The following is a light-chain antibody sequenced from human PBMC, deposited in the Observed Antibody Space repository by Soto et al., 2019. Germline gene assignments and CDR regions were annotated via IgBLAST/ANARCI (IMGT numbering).Light chain of an antibody. Sequence: EIVLTQSPATLSVSPGERATLSCRASQSISSLLAWYQQKPGQAPSLLIYGASRRATGIPDRFSGSGSGTDFTLTISRLEPEDFAVYYCQQYDSSPITFGQGTRLEIK. J-gene: IGKJ5*01. V-gene: IGKV3-20*01. CDR1: QSISSL. CDR2: GAS. CDR3: QQYDSSPIT.